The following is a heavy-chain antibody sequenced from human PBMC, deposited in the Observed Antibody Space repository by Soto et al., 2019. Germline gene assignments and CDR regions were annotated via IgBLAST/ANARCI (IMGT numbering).Heavy chain of an antibody. CDR1: GFTFSDYY. J-gene: IGHJ2*01. CDR3: ARVDLATYNGGSNWYFDL. V-gene: IGHV3-11*06. D-gene: IGHD5-12*01. CDR2: ISSSSSYT. Sequence: GGSLRLSCAASGFTFSDYYMSWIRQAPGKGLEWVSYISSSSSYTNYADSVKGRFTISRDNAKNSLYLQMNSLRAEDTAVYYCARVDLATYNGGSNWYFDLWGRGTLVTVSS.